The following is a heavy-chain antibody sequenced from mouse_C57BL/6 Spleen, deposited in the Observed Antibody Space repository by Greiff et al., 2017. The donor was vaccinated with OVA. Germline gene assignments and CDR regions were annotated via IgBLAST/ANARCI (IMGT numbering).Heavy chain of an antibody. J-gene: IGHJ4*01. CDR2: ISDGGSYT. D-gene: IGHD2-4*01. CDR1: GFTFSSYA. CDR3: ATEGGYDYDEGYYAMDY. V-gene: IGHV5-4*01. Sequence: EVQRVESGGGLVKPGGSLKLSCAASGFTFSSYAMSWVRQTPEQRLEWVATISDGGSYTYYPDNVKGRFTISRDNAKNNLYLQMSHLKSEDTAMYYCATEGGYDYDEGYYAMDYWGQGTSVTVSS.